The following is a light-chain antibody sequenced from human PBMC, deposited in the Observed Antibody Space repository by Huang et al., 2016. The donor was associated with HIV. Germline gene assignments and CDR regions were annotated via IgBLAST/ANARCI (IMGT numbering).Light chain of an antibody. CDR2: GAS. Sequence: EIVMTQSPATLSVSPGERDTLSCRASQSVSSNLAWYQQKPGQAPRLLIYGASTRATGIPAMFSGSGSGTEFTLTISSLQSEDFAVYYCQQYDNWPPITFGPGTRVDIK. V-gene: IGKV3-15*01. CDR3: QQYDNWPPIT. J-gene: IGKJ3*01. CDR1: QSVSSN.